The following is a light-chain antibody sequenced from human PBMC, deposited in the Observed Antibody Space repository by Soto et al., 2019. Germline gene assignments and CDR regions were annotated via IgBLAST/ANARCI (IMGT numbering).Light chain of an antibody. CDR3: QEYNNPPYT. CDR2: WAS. J-gene: IGKJ2*01. Sequence: DIVMTQSPDSLAVSLGERATINCKSSQTILYSSNNKNQLAWYQQKPGQPPKLLIYWASTRQSGVPDRFSGSESGTDFTLTISCLRAEDVAVYYCQEYNNPPYTFGQGTKLEI. CDR1: QTILYSSNNKNQ. V-gene: IGKV4-1*01.